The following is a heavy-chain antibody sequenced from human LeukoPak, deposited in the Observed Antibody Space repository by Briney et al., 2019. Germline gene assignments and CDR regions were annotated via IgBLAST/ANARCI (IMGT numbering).Heavy chain of an antibody. CDR3: ARDISSSWYDY. J-gene: IGHJ4*02. D-gene: IGHD6-13*01. V-gene: IGHV3-33*08. CDR2: MWNGGSNK. CDR1: GFTFSSYA. Sequence: GGSLRLSCSASGFTFSSYAMHWVRQAPGKGLEWVAVMWNGGSNKYYADSVKGRFTISRDNSKNTLYLQMNNLRAEDTAVYYCARDISSSWYDYWGQGTLVTISS.